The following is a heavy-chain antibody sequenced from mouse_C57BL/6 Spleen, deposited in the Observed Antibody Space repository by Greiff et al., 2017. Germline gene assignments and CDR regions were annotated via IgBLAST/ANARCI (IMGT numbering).Heavy chain of an antibody. J-gene: IGHJ1*03. CDR2: IDPANGNT. CDR1: GFNIKHTY. D-gene: IGHD3-2*02. V-gene: IGHV14-3*01. Sequence: EVQGVESVAELVRPGASVKLSCTASGFNIKHTYMHWVKQRPEQGLEWIGRIDPANGNTKYAPKFQGKATITADTSSNTAYLQLSSLTSEDTAIYYCARGSSGHWYFDVWGTGTTVTVSS. CDR3: ARGSSGHWYFDV.